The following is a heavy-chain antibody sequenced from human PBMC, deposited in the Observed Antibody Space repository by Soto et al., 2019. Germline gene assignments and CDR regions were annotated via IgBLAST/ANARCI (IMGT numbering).Heavy chain of an antibody. Sequence: SETLSLTCAVSGGSISSSNWWSWVRQPPGKGLEWIGEIYHSGSTNYDPSLKSRVTISVDKSKNQFSLKLSSVTAADTAVYYCARAADYYGSGSPYAFDIWGQGTMVTVSS. CDR2: IYHSGST. D-gene: IGHD3-10*01. CDR3: ARAADYYGSGSPYAFDI. J-gene: IGHJ3*02. CDR1: GGSISSSNW. V-gene: IGHV4-4*02.